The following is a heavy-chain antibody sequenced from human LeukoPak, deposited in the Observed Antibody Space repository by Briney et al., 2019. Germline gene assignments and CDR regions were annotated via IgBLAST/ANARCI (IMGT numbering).Heavy chain of an antibody. CDR1: RYSFTSYY. CDR3: ARGFQYYHMDV. J-gene: IGHJ6*03. CDR2: INPSGGST. V-gene: IGHV1-46*01. Sequence: ASVKVSCKAFRYSFTSYYMHWVRQAPGQGLEWMGIINPSGGSTSYAQKFQGRVSMTRDMSTSTVYMELSSLRSEDTAVYYCARGFQYYHMDVWGKGTTVTVSS.